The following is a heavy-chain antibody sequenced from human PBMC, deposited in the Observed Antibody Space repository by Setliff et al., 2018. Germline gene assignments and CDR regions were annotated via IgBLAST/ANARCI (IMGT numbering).Heavy chain of an antibody. J-gene: IGHJ4*02. CDR3: ARGTLWFGEPTDY. CDR2: MNPNSGNT. Sequence: ASVKVSCKASGYTFTSYNINWVRQATGQGLEWMGWMNPNSGNTGYAQKFQGRVTMTRNTSIKTAYMELNSLRSEDTAVYYCARGTLWFGEPTDYWGQGTLVTVSS. CDR1: GYTFTSYN. D-gene: IGHD3-10*01. V-gene: IGHV1-8*01.